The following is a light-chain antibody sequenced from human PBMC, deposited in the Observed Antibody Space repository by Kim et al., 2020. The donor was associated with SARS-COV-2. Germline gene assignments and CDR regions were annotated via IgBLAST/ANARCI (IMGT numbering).Light chain of an antibody. CDR1: SSDVGAYNF. Sequence: GQSITISCTGTSSDVGAYNFVSWYQQHPGRAPKLMIYYVSERPSGISNRFSGSKSGNTASLTISGLQAEDEADYHCSSFTSSSTWVFGGGTQLTVL. V-gene: IGLV2-14*04. CDR2: YVS. CDR3: SSFTSSSTWV. J-gene: IGLJ3*02.